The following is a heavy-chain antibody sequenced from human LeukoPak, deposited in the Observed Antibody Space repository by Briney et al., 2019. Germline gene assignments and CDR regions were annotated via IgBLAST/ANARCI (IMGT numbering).Heavy chain of an antibody. CDR3: ARADTSKTGYSSGWYRRAGAFDI. J-gene: IGHJ3*02. CDR2: INHSGST. D-gene: IGHD6-19*01. V-gene: IGHV4-34*01. Sequence: PSETLSLTCAVYGGSFSGYYWSWIRQPPGKGLEWIGEINHSGSTSYNPSLKSRVTISVDTSKNQFSLKLSSVTAADTAVYYCARADTSKTGYSSGWYRRAGAFDIWGQGTMVTVSS. CDR1: GGSFSGYY.